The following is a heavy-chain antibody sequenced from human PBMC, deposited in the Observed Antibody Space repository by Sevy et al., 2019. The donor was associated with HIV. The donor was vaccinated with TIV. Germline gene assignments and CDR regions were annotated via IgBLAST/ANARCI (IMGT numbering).Heavy chain of an antibody. Sequence: ASVKVSCKTSASTFTAYYMHWLRQAPGQGLEWMGWINPNSDGTKYAQRFQGRVSMTADTSISTAYMELSRLTSDDTAVYSCARDRVIFGGGGGLDVWGQGTTVTVSS. CDR1: ASTFTAYY. CDR3: ARDRVIFGGGGGLDV. V-gene: IGHV1-2*02. D-gene: IGHD3-3*02. J-gene: IGHJ6*02. CDR2: INPNSDGT.